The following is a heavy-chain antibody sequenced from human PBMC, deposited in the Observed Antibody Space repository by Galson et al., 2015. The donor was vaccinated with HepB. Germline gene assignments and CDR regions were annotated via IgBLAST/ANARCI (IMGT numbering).Heavy chain of an antibody. J-gene: IGHJ4*01. V-gene: IGHV1-2*02. D-gene: IGHD1-1*01. CDR2: INPDSGGT. Sequence: SVKVSCKASGYTFTGYYIHWVRQAPGQGFEWMGWINPDSGGTNYAQKFRGRVTMTRDTSVSTAYMKLSRLKSDDTAIYYCAMGYNWNDGFDYWGQGTLVTVSS. CDR1: GYTFTGYY. CDR3: AMGYNWNDGFDY.